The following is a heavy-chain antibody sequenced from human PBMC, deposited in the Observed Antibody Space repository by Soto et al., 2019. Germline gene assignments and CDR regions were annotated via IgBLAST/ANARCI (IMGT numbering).Heavy chain of an antibody. J-gene: IGHJ4*02. CDR2: IINTGVRT. D-gene: IGHD2-21*01. V-gene: IGHV3-23*01. CDR3: VKEHGDSVSDY. Sequence: EVQLLESGGGLVQPGGSLRLSCAASGFTFSTYAMSWVRQAPGKGLDWISAIINTGVRTYYADSVKGRFTISRDNSKNTVYLQMNSLSAEDTAVYYCVKEHGDSVSDYWGQGTLVTVSS. CDR1: GFTFSTYA.